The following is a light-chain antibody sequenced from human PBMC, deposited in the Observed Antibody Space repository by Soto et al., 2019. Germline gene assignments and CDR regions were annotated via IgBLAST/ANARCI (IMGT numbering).Light chain of an antibody. V-gene: IGKV1-39*01. CDR3: QQSYSTPWT. J-gene: IGKJ1*01. Sequence: IQMTQSPSTLSASVGDRVTITCRASQSISSYLNWYQQKPGKAPKLLIYAASSLQSGVPDRFSGSGSGTDFTLTISSLQPEDFATYYCQQSYSTPWTFGQGTKVDIK. CDR2: AAS. CDR1: QSISSY.